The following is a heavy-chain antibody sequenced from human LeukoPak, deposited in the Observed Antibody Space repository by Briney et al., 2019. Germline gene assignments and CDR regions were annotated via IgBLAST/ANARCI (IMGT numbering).Heavy chain of an antibody. CDR3: ASCIPAPPHSSYYRDV. Sequence: PSETLSLTCAVYGGSFSGYYWSWIRQPPGKGLEWIGEINHSGSTNYNPSLKSRVTISVDTSKNQFFLKLSAVTAADTAVYSRASCIPAPPHSSYYRDVGEKGTRVTVS. CDR1: GGSFSGYY. D-gene: IGHD6-6*01. V-gene: IGHV4-34*01. J-gene: IGHJ6*03. CDR2: INHSGST.